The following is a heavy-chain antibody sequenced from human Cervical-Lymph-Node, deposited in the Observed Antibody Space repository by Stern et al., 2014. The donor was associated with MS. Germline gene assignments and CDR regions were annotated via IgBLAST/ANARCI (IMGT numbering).Heavy chain of an antibody. CDR3: AHTTVTSDEGYGLDV. D-gene: IGHD4-17*01. Sequence: QVTLKESGPALVEPTQTLTLTCTFSGFSLSASGMGVAWIRQPPGKVLEWLAVLYWDDDSSYIPSLKSRISMTKDTSNNQVVLTMTNMDPVDTGTYFCAHTTVTSDEGYGLDVLGPGTTVTVSS. J-gene: IGHJ6*02. V-gene: IGHV2-5*02. CDR1: GFSLSASGMG. CDR2: LYWDDDS.